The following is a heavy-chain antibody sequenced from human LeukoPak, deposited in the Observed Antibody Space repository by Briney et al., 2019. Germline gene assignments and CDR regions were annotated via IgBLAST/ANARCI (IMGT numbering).Heavy chain of an antibody. Sequence: PSETLSLSCTVYGGSFTNYAWTWPRQPPGGGLEWIGRINHRGSTNYNPSLENRVTIFVDTSKTRFSLNVTSVTAADTAVYFCARLTEYAAFDIWGQGTMVTVSS. CDR1: GGSFTNYA. J-gene: IGHJ3*02. D-gene: IGHD2-8*01. V-gene: IGHV4-34*01. CDR3: ARLTEYAAFDI. CDR2: INHRGST.